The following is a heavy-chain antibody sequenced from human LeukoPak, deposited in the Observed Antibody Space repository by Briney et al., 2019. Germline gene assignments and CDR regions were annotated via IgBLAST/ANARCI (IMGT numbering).Heavy chain of an antibody. CDR3: ARVAAGYSSSWYSAATSRRDYYYGMDV. V-gene: IGHV4-34*01. CDR1: GGSFSGYY. J-gene: IGHJ6*02. CDR2: INHSGST. D-gene: IGHD6-13*01. Sequence: SETLSLTCAVYGGSFSGYYWSWIRQPPGKGLEWIGEINHSGSTNYNPSLKRRVTISVDTSKNQFSLKLSSVTAADTAVYYCARVAAGYSSSWYSAATSRRDYYYGMDVWGQGTTVTVSS.